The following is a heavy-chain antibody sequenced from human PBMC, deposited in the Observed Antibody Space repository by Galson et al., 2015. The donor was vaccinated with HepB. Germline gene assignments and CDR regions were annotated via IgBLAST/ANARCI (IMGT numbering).Heavy chain of an antibody. CDR3: ARKTTGYDAFDL. CDR1: GFSLRTSGVG. V-gene: IGHV2-5*02. Sequence: PALVKPTQTLTLTCTFSGFSLRTSGVGVGWIRQPPGKALEWLALIYWDDDKRYSPSLKSRLTITKDTSKNQVVLTMTNMDPVDTATYYCARKTTGYDAFDLWGQGTMLTVSS. J-gene: IGHJ3*01. CDR2: IYWDDDK. D-gene: IGHD4-17*01.